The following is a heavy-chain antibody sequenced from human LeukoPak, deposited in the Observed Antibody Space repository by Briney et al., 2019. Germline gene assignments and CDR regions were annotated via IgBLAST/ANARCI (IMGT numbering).Heavy chain of an antibody. J-gene: IGHJ4*02. V-gene: IGHV4-34*01. CDR3: ARVALGY. CDR1: GGSFSGYY. CDR2: INHSGST. D-gene: IGHD7-27*01. Sequence: SEILSLTCAVYGGSFSGYYWSWIRQPPGKGLEWIGEINHSGSTNYNPSLKSRVTISVDTSKSQFSLKLSSVTAADTAVYYCARVALGYWGQGTLVTVSS.